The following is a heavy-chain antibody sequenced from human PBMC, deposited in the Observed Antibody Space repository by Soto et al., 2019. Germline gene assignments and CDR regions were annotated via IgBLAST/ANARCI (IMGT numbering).Heavy chain of an antibody. V-gene: IGHV4-59*08. D-gene: IGHD3-10*01. CDR2: IYYSGST. CDR3: ARVRSNYYYYYGMDV. Sequence: PSETLSLTYTVSGGSISSYYWSWIRQPPGKGLEWIGYIYYSGSTNYNPSLKSRVTISVDTSKNQFSLKLSSVTAADTAVYYCARVRSNYYYYYGMDVWGQGTTVTVSS. CDR1: GGSISSYY. J-gene: IGHJ6*02.